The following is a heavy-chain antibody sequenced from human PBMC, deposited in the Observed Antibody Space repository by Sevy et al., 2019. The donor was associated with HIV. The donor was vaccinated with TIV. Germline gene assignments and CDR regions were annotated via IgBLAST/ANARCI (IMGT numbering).Heavy chain of an antibody. CDR2: VYYSGNT. J-gene: IGHJ5*02. CDR3: TGVRGPFGWSDP. Sequence: SETLSLTCSVSGGSINNPDFNWSWVRQPPGRGLEWIGYVYYSGNTYYSPSLKTRASLSIDTSKNQVSLDLHSVTAADTAVYYCTGVRGPFGWSDPWGQGTLVTVSS. V-gene: IGHV4-30-4*01. CDR1: GGSINNPDFN. D-gene: IGHD3-10*01.